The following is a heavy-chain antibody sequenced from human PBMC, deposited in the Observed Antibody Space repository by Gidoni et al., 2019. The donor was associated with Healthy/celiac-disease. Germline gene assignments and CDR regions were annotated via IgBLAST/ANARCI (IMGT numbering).Heavy chain of an antibody. V-gene: IGHV4-39*01. CDR1: GGSISSSRYY. CDR3: ARSRELTYYDFWSGYADY. Sequence: QLQLQESGPGLVKPSETLSLTCTVSGGSISSSRYYWGWIRQPPGKGLEWIGSIYYSGSTYYNPSLKSRVTISVDTSKNQFSLKLSSVTAADTAVYYCARSRELTYYDFWSGYADYWGQGTLVTVSS. J-gene: IGHJ4*02. CDR2: IYYSGST. D-gene: IGHD3-3*01.